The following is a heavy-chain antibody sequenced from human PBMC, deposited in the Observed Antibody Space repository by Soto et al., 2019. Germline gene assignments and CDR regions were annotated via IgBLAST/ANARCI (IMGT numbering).Heavy chain of an antibody. CDR1: GFTYSSYA. J-gene: IGHJ2*01. CDR3: AKVPAGWYVFWYFDL. V-gene: IGHV3-23*01. Sequence: EVQLLESGGGLVQPGGSLRLSCAASGFTYSSYAMSWVRQAPGKGLEWVSAISGSGGSTYYADSVKGRFTISRDNSKNTLYLQMNSLRGEDTAVYYCAKVPAGWYVFWYFDLWGRGTLVTVSS. D-gene: IGHD6-19*01. CDR2: ISGSGGST.